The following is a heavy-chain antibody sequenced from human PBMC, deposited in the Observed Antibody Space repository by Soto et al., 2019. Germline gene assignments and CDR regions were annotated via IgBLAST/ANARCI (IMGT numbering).Heavy chain of an antibody. CDR1: GGTFSSYA. CDR2: IIPIFGTA. CDR3: ARGKRVGAAAGAYYYGMDV. Sequence: GASVKVSGKASGGTFSSYAISWVRQAPGQGLEWMGGIIPIFGTANYAQKFQGGVTITADESTSTAYMELSSLRSEDTAVYYCARGKRVGAAAGAYYYGMDVWGQGTTVTVSS. V-gene: IGHV1-69*13. D-gene: IGHD6-13*01. J-gene: IGHJ6*02.